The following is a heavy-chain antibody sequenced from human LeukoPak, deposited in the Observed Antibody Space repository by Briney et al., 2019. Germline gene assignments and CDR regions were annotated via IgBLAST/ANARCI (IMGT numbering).Heavy chain of an antibody. D-gene: IGHD2-15*01. CDR2: INPNSGGT. CDR1: GYTFTGYY. Sequence: ASVKVSFKASGYTFTGYYMHWVRQAPGQGLEWMGRINPNSGGTNYAQKFQGRVTMTRDTSISAAYMELSRLRSDDTAVYYCARGTYCSGGSCYSVYFDYWGQGTLVTVSS. V-gene: IGHV1-2*06. CDR3: ARGTYCSGGSCYSVYFDY. J-gene: IGHJ4*02.